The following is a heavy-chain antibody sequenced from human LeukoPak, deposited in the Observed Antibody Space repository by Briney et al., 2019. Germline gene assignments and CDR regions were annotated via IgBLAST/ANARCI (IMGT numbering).Heavy chain of an antibody. CDR1: GFTFSTHT. Sequence: LSGGSLRLSCAASGFTFSTHTMHWVRQAPGKGLEWVAVIESDGRNKYYAESVRGRFTISRDSSRNTLYLQLDSLRSEDTAVYYCVRQSTGLDYWGQGTLVTVSS. CDR3: VRQSTGLDY. CDR2: IESDGRNK. D-gene: IGHD5/OR15-5a*01. J-gene: IGHJ4*02. V-gene: IGHV3-30*04.